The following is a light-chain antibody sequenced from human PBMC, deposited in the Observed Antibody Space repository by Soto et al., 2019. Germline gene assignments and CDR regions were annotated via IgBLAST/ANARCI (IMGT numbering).Light chain of an antibody. J-gene: IGKJ1*01. Sequence: DIQMTQSPSTLSASVGDRVTTTCRASQSVGTWLAWYQQKPGKAPELLISDASSLESGVPSRFSGSGSGTEFTLTISSLLPDDFATYYCQQYNTDSSWAFGQGTKVEIK. V-gene: IGKV1-5*01. CDR3: QQYNTDSSWA. CDR2: DAS. CDR1: QSVGTW.